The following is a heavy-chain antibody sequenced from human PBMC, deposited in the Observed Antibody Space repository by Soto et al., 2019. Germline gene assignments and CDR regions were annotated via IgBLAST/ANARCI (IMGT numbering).Heavy chain of an antibody. CDR2: ITSNGGST. D-gene: IGHD6-13*01. CDR3: LVASAAY. CDR1: GFTFNSYV. V-gene: IGHV3-64D*06. J-gene: IGHJ4*02. Sequence: PGGSLRLSCSASGFTFNSYVMNWVRQAPGKGLEYVSGITSNGGSTFYADSVKGRFIISRDNSQNTVYLQMSSLTTADTAVYYCLVASAAYWGQETQVTVS.